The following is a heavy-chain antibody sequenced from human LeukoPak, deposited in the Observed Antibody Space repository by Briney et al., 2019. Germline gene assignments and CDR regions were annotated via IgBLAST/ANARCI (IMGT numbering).Heavy chain of an antibody. CDR3: ARNRRSYSGPFDY. Sequence: SVKVSCKASGGTFSSYAISWVRQAPGQGLKWMGGIIPIFGTANYAQKFQGRVTITTDESTSTAYMELSSLRSEDTAVYYCARNRRSYSGPFDYWGQGTLVTVSS. V-gene: IGHV1-69*05. D-gene: IGHD1-26*01. CDR2: IIPIFGTA. J-gene: IGHJ4*02. CDR1: GGTFSSYA.